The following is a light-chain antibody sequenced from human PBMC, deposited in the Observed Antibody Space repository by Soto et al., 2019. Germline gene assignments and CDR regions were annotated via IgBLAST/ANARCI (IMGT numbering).Light chain of an antibody. CDR1: QSVSTY. V-gene: IGKV3-11*01. J-gene: IGKJ4*02. CDR3: QQRSNCPLT. Sequence: EIVFTQSPSTLSLSPGERATLSSRASQSVSTYLAWYQQKPGQAPRLLIYDASNRATGIPARFSGSGSGTDFTLTISSLEPEDFAVYYCQQRSNCPLTFGRGTKVDI. CDR2: DAS.